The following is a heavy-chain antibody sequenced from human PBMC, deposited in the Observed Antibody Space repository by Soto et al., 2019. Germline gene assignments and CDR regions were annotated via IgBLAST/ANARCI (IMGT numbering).Heavy chain of an antibody. CDR2: ISSSSSTI. V-gene: IGHV3-48*02. D-gene: IGHD3-3*01. Sequence: GGSLRLSCAASGFTFSSYSMNWVRQAPGKGLEWVSYISSSSSTIYYADSVKGRFTISRDNAKNSLYLQMNSLRDEDTAVYYCASKVQTISFGLYYYYGMDVWGQGTTVTVSS. J-gene: IGHJ6*02. CDR3: ASKVQTISFGLYYYYGMDV. CDR1: GFTFSSYS.